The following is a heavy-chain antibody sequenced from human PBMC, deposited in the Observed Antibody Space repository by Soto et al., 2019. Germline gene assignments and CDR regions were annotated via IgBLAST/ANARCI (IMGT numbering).Heavy chain of an antibody. CDR3: ARHARLSMVTTVTTNWFDP. D-gene: IGHD4-17*01. CDR1: GGSISSSSYY. J-gene: IGHJ5*02. CDR2: IYYSGST. V-gene: IGHV4-39*01. Sequence: SETLSLTCTVSGGSISSSSYYWGWIRQPPGKGLEWIGSIYYSGSTYYNPSLKSRVTISVDTSKNQFSLKLSSVTAADTAVYYCARHARLSMVTTVTTNWFDPWGQGTLVTVSS.